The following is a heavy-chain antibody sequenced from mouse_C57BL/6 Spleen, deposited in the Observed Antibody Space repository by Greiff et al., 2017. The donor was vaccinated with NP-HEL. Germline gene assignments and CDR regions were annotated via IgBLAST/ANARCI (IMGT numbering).Heavy chain of an antibody. J-gene: IGHJ2*01. CDR1: GYTFTSYW. Sequence: VQLQQPGAELVRPGTSVKLSCKASGYTFTSYWMHWVKQRPGQGLEWIGVIDPSDSYTNYNQKFKGKATLTVDTSSSTAYMQLSSLTSEDSAVYYCARGITTVVATPFDYWGQGTTLTVSS. V-gene: IGHV1-59*01. CDR3: ARGITTVVATPFDY. D-gene: IGHD1-1*01. CDR2: IDPSDSYT.